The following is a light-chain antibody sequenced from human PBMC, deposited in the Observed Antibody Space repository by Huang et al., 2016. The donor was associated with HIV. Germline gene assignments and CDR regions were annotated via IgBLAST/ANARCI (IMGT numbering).Light chain of an antibody. CDR1: QIVSSSY. J-gene: IGKJ4*01. V-gene: IGKV3-20*01. Sequence: EVVLTQSPGTLSLSLGERATLSCKANQIVSSSYLAWYQQKPGQAPRLLIYGASSRASGIPDRVSGSGSGTDFTLTINRLKPEDFAMYYCQQFGDPFTFGGGTKVEI. CDR2: GAS. CDR3: QQFGDPFT.